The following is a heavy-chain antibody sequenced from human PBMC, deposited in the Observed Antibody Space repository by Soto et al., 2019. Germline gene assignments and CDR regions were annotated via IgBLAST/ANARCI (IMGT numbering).Heavy chain of an antibody. J-gene: IGHJ6*02. Sequence: ASVKVSCKASGNSFTTYYMHWVRQAPGQGLEWMGIINPSGGRTTYAQKFQGRVTLTRDMSTSTVYMELTSLTYDDTAVYYCARDVSGPGATYVMDVWGQGTTVTVSS. CDR1: GNSFTTYY. CDR2: INPSGGRT. CDR3: ARDVSGPGATYVMDV. V-gene: IGHV1-46*01. D-gene: IGHD2-2*01.